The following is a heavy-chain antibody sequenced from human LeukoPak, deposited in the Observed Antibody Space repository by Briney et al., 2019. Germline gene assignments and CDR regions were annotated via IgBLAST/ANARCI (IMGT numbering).Heavy chain of an antibody. D-gene: IGHD6-13*01. CDR2: TYYRSKWYN. CDR1: GDSVSSNSAA. J-gene: IGHJ6*02. Sequence: SQTLSLTCAISGDSVSSNSAAWNWLRQSLSRGLEWLGSTYYRSKWYNDYAVSVKSRITINPDTSKNQFSLQLNSVTPEDTAVYYCARDPIAAAARYYYYYYGMDVWGQGTTVTVSS. CDR3: ARDPIAAAARYYYYYYGMDV. V-gene: IGHV6-1*01.